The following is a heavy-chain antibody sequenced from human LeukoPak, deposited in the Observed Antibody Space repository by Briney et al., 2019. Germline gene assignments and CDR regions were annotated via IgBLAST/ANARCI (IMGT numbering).Heavy chain of an antibody. CDR1: GGSISSSNR. D-gene: IGHD3-9*01. Sequence: SETLSLTCAVSGGSISSSNRWSWVRQPPGKGLEWIGEIYHSGSTYYNPSLKSRVTISVDRSKNQFSLKLSSVTAADTAVYYCARDTVYYDILTGYSHNWFDPWGQGTLVTVSS. V-gene: IGHV4-4*02. J-gene: IGHJ5*02. CDR2: IYHSGST. CDR3: ARDTVYYDILTGYSHNWFDP.